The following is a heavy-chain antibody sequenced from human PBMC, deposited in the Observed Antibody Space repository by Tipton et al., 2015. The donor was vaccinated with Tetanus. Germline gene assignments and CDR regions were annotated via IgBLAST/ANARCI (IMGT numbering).Heavy chain of an antibody. CDR1: GYSFTSYW. V-gene: IGHV5-51*01. J-gene: IGHJ2*01. CDR2: IYPGDSDT. D-gene: IGHD3-3*01. Sequence: VQLVQSGAEVKKPGESLKISCKGSGYSFTSYWIGWVRQMPGKGLEWMGIIYPGDSDTRYSPPFQGQVPISADKSISTAYLRWSSLKASDTAMYYCAIPLTDYDFWSGYYRDWYFDLWGRGTLVTVSS. CDR3: AIPLTDYDFWSGYYRDWYFDL.